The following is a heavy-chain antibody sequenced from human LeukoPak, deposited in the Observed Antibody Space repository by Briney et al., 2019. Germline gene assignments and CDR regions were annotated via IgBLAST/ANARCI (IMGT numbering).Heavy chain of an antibody. V-gene: IGHV3-9*01. CDR1: GFTFDDYA. CDR3: AKGLDRTLRYFDWLLYIGAFDI. D-gene: IGHD3-9*01. J-gene: IGHJ3*02. CDR2: ISWNSGSI. Sequence: PGGSLRLSCAASGFTFDDYAMHWVRQAPGKGLEWVSGISWNSGSIGYADSVKGRFTISRDNAKNSLYLQMNSLRAEDTALYYCAKGLDRTLRYFDWLLYIGAFDIWGQGTMVTVSS.